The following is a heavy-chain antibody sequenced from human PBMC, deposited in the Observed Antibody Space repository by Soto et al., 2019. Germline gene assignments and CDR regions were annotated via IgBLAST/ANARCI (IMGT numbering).Heavy chain of an antibody. V-gene: IGHV1-18*01. D-gene: IGHD3-10*01. J-gene: IGHJ4*02. CDR3: ARGGTPIDY. Sequence: QVQLVQSGAEVKKPGASVKVSCKASGYTFTNFGIXXXXXXXGQGLEWVGWISAYNGNTNYAQNFQGRVTMTTDTPTSTAXXXXXXXXXXXTAVYYCARGGTPIDYWGQGTLVTVSS. CDR1: GYTFTNFG. CDR2: ISAYNGNT.